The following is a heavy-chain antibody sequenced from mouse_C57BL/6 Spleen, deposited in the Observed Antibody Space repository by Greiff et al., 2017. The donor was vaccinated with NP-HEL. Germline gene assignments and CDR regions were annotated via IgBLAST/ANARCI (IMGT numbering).Heavy chain of an antibody. Sequence: EVKLQESGGGLVKPGGSLKLSCAASGFTFSSYAMSWVHQTPEKRLEWVATISDGGSYTYYPDNVKGRFTISRDNAKNNLYLQMSHLKSEDTAMYYCASLTGTAFDYWGQGTTLTVSS. V-gene: IGHV5-4*03. CDR1: GFTFSSYA. CDR3: ASLTGTAFDY. CDR2: ISDGGSYT. J-gene: IGHJ2*01. D-gene: IGHD4-1*01.